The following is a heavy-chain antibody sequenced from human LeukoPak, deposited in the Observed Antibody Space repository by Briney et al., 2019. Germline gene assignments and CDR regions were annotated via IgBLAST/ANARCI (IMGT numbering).Heavy chain of an antibody. Sequence: SETLSLTCTVSGGSISSGDYSWRWIRQPPGKGLEWIGHIYHSGSTYYNPSLKSRVTISVDRSKNQFSLKLSSVTAADTAVYYCARTGRTTAGAFDIWGQGTMVTVSS. J-gene: IGHJ3*02. CDR1: GGSISSGDYS. V-gene: IGHV4-30-2*01. CDR2: IYHSGST. D-gene: IGHD1-1*01. CDR3: ARTGRTTAGAFDI.